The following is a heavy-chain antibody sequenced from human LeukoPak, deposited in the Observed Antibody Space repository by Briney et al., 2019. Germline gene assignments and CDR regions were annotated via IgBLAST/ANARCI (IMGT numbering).Heavy chain of an antibody. J-gene: IGHJ4*02. CDR1: GFTFSSYA. Sequence: GGSLRLSCAASGFTFSSYAMSWVRHAPGKGLEWVSAISGSGGSTYYADSVKGRFTISRDNSKNTLYLQMSSLRAEDTAVYYCAKILGSYGEFDYWGQGTLVTVSS. CDR3: AKILGSYGEFDY. D-gene: IGHD1-26*01. CDR2: ISGSGGST. V-gene: IGHV3-23*01.